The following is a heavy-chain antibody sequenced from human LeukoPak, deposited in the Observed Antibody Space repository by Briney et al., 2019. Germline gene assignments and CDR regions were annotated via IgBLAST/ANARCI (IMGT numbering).Heavy chain of an antibody. V-gene: IGHV3-74*01. Sequence: GGSLRLSYAASGFTFSSYWMHWVRQAPGRGLVWVSRINNDGSSTSYADSVKGRFTISRDNAKNTLHLQMNSLRAEDTAAYYCARVRSAAAVDYWGQGTLVTVSS. J-gene: IGHJ4*02. CDR2: INNDGSST. CDR1: GFTFSSYW. CDR3: ARVRSAAAVDY.